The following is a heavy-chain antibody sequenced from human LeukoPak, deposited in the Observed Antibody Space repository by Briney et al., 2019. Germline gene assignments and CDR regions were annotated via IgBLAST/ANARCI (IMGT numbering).Heavy chain of an antibody. D-gene: IGHD6-13*01. CDR1: GFTFSSYG. V-gene: IGHV3-30*18. Sequence: PGGSLRLSRAASGFTFSSYGMHWVRQAPGKGLEWVAVISYDGSNKYYADSVKGRFTISRDNSKNTLYLQMNSLRAEDTAVYYCAKAYSSSWYYFDYWGQGTLVTVSS. J-gene: IGHJ4*02. CDR3: AKAYSSSWYYFDY. CDR2: ISYDGSNK.